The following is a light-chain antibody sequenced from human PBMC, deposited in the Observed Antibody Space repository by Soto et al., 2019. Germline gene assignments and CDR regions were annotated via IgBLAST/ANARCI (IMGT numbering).Light chain of an antibody. Sequence: QSVLTQPASVSGSPGQSITISCTGTSSDVGAYKYVSWHQQHPGKAPKLMIYDVSDRPSGVSDRFSGSKSGNTASLTISGLQAEDEADYYCRSYTGGSTSYVFGTGTKVTVL. J-gene: IGLJ1*01. V-gene: IGLV2-14*03. CDR1: SSDVGAYKY. CDR3: RSYTGGSTSYV. CDR2: DVS.